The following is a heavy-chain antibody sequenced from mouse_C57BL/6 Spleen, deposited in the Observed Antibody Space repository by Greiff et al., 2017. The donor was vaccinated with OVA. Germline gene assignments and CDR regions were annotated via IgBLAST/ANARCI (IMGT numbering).Heavy chain of an antibody. V-gene: IGHV2-5*01. CDR1: GFSLTSYG. J-gene: IGHJ4*01. CDR2: IWRGGST. CDR3: AKNKDGSSYEAMDY. Sequence: VQLQQSGPGLVQPSQSLSITCTVSGFSLTSYGVHWVRQSPGKGLEWLGVIWRGGSTDYNAAFMSRLSITKDNSKSQDFFKMNSLQADDTAIYYCAKNKDGSSYEAMDYWGQGTSVTVSS. D-gene: IGHD1-1*01.